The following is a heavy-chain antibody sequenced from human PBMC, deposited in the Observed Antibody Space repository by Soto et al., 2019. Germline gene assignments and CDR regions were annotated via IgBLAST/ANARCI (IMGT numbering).Heavy chain of an antibody. Sequence: ESLKISCKGSGYSFTSYWSSWVRQIPGKGLEWMGRIDPSDSYTNYSPSFQGHVTISADKSISTAYLQWSSLKASDTAMYYCANHMGRLRYFALGVWGQGTTVTVSS. J-gene: IGHJ6*02. V-gene: IGHV5-10-1*01. CDR2: IDPSDSYT. CDR3: ANHMGRLRYFALGV. CDR1: GYSFTSYW. D-gene: IGHD3-9*01.